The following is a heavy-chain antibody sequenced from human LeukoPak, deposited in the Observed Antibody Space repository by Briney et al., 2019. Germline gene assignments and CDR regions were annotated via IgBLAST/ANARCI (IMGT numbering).Heavy chain of an antibody. Sequence: PSETLSLTCAAYGGSFSGVYWSWIRQPPGEGLEWIGEINQSGSTNYNPSLKSRLTISVDTSKRQFSLKLTSVADADTAVYYCARGRNYFDSSGHNFVWFDPWGQGTLVTVSS. D-gene: IGHD3-22*01. J-gene: IGHJ5*02. V-gene: IGHV4-34*01. CDR1: GGSFSGVY. CDR3: ARGRNYFDSSGHNFVWFDP. CDR2: INQSGST.